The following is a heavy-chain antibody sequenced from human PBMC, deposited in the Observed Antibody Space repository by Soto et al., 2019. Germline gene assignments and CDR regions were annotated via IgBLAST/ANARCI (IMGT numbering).Heavy chain of an antibody. D-gene: IGHD5-12*01. V-gene: IGHV3-23*01. J-gene: IGHJ4*01. CDR1: GFTFSDYA. CDR3: XXXXXXXWLYYFX. Sequence: EVQLLESGGGLVQPGGSLRLSCAASGFTFSDYALSWVRQAPGKGLEWVSVISGGGSNTHYADSVKGRFTISRDNSKXXXXXXXXXXXXXXXXXXXXXXXXXXXWLYYFX. CDR2: ISGGGSNT.